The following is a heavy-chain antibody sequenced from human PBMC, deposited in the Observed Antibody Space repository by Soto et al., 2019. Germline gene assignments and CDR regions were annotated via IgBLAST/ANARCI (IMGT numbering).Heavy chain of an antibody. J-gene: IGHJ4*02. CDR3: ARDAAVPGESDRFDY. CDR1: GDSISSNVW. D-gene: IGHD6-19*01. CDR2: AYHNGLT. V-gene: IGHV4-4*02. Sequence: SETLSLTCAVSGDSISSNVWWSCVRQPPGKGLEWIGEAYHNGLTDYNPSLKSRVTMSVDTSKNEFSLKLTSVTAADTAIYYCARDAAVPGESDRFDYWGQGTLVTVS.